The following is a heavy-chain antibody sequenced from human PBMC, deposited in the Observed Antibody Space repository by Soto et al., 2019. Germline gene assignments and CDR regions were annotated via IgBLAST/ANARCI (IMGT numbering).Heavy chain of an antibody. J-gene: IGHJ6*02. CDR3: ARDLVRIAAAGTAPYYYGMDV. CDR2: INPNSGGT. D-gene: IGHD6-13*01. Sequence: GASVKVSCKASGYTFTGYYMHWVRQAPGQGLEWMGWINPNSGGTNYAQKFQGWVTMTRDTSISAAYMELSRLRSDDTAVYYCARDLVRIAAAGTAPYYYGMDVWGQGTTVTVSS. V-gene: IGHV1-2*04. CDR1: GYTFTGYY.